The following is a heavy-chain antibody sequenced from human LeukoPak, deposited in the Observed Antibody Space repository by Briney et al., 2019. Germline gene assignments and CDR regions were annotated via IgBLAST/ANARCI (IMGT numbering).Heavy chain of an antibody. D-gene: IGHD5-12*01. CDR2: INRDGSEK. J-gene: IGHJ3*02. V-gene: IGHV3-7*03. Sequence: PGGSLRLSCAASRFTFSTYWMTWVRQAPGKGLEWVANINRDGSEKYYVDSVKGRFTISRDNAKNSLYLQMNSLGADDTAVYYCARGLPSEVDAFDIWGQGTMVTVSS. CDR3: ARGLPSEVDAFDI. CDR1: RFTFSTYW.